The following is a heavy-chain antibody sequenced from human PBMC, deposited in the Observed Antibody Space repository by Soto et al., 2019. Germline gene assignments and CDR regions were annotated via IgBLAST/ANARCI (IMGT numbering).Heavy chain of an antibody. V-gene: IGHV3-30-3*01. CDR1: GFTFSSYA. Sequence: GGSLRLSCAASGFTFSSYAMHWVRQAPGKGLEWVAVISYDGSNKYYADSVKGRFTISRDNSKNTLYLQMNSLRAEDTAVYYCARVAGAVGAITLDAFDIWGQGTMVTVSS. CDR2: ISYDGSNK. D-gene: IGHD1-26*01. CDR3: ARVAGAVGAITLDAFDI. J-gene: IGHJ3*02.